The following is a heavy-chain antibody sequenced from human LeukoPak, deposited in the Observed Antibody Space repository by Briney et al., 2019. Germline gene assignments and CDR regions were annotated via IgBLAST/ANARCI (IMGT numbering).Heavy chain of an antibody. J-gene: IGHJ4*02. Sequence: PGGSLRLSCTASGLTFSTSGFNWVRQAPGKGLERVASIGPTGSDRYHADSVKGRFSISRDNAKNSLYLQMNSLRAEDTAVYYCARGYYDSSGYFGGDYWGQGTLVTVSS. V-gene: IGHV3-21*01. D-gene: IGHD3-22*01. CDR2: IGPTGSDR. CDR1: GLTFSTSG. CDR3: ARGYYDSSGYFGGDY.